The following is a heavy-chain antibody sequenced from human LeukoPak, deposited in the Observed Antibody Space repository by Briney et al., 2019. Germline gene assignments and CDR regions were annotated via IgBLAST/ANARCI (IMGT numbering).Heavy chain of an antibody. D-gene: IGHD3-10*01. CDR2: MDPTTGGT. CDR1: GYTFTGYY. V-gene: IGHV1-2*02. Sequence: ASVKVSCKASGYTFTGYYMHWVRQARGHGLEWMGWMDPTTGGTNYAQKFQGRVTMTRDTSINTGYMELTRLTLDDTAVYYCARALVRGLVKGAWFDPWGQGTLVTVSA. J-gene: IGHJ5*02. CDR3: ARALVRGLVKGAWFDP.